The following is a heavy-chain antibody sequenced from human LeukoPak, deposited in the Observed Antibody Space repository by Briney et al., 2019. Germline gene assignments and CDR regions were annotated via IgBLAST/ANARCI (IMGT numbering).Heavy chain of an antibody. D-gene: IGHD1-26*01. V-gene: IGHV2-70*04. Sequence: ESGPTLVNPTQTLTLTCTFSGFSLTTSGLRVAWIRQPPGKALEWLARIDWEDETIYSPSLRARLTISKDTSRNQVVFTMTNMGSADTATYYCARVRLGIYSGYYFDYWGQGVLVTVSS. CDR2: IDWEDET. CDR1: GFSLTTSGLR. CDR3: ARVRLGIYSGYYFDY. J-gene: IGHJ4*02.